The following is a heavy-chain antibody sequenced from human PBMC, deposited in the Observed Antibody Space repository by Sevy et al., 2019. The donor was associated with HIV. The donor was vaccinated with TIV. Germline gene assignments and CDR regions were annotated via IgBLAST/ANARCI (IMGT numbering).Heavy chain of an antibody. CDR2: IIPIFGTA. CDR3: ARAGGYERHYYYYYMDV. V-gene: IGHV1-69*13. Sequence: ASVKVSCKASGGTFSSYAISWVRQAPGQGLEWMGGIIPIFGTANYAQKFQGRVTITADESTSTAYMELSSLGSEDTAVYYCARAGGYERHYYYYYMDVWGKGTTVTVSS. D-gene: IGHD5-12*01. CDR1: GGTFSSYA. J-gene: IGHJ6*03.